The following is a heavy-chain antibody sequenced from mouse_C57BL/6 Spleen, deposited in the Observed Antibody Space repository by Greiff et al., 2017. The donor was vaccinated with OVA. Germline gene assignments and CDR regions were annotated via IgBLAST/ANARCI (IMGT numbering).Heavy chain of an antibody. CDR3: ARDVNYGGWFAY. J-gene: IGHJ3*01. V-gene: IGHV1-72*01. D-gene: IGHD2-1*01. CDR2: IDPNSGGT. CDR1: GYTFTSYW. Sequence: QVQLKQPGAELVKPGASVKLSCKASGYTFTSYWMNWVKQRPGRGLEWIGRIDPNSGGTKYNEKFKSKATLTVDKPSSTAYKQLSSRTSDESAVDYCARDVNYGGWFAYWGQGTLVTVSA.